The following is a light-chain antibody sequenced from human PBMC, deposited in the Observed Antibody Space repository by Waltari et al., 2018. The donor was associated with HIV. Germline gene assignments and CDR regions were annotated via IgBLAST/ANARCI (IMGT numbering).Light chain of an antibody. J-gene: IGLJ3*02. CDR1: SSHIRTNY. CDR3: ETWDSSLSAGV. CDR2: DNN. V-gene: IGLV1-51*01. Sequence: QSVLTQPPSASAPPGQKVTIPCSGSSSHIRTNYVSWYQQPPGTAPKLLIYDNNKRPSGIPDRFSGSKSGTSATLGITGLQTGDEADYYCETWDSSLSAGVFGGGTKLTVL.